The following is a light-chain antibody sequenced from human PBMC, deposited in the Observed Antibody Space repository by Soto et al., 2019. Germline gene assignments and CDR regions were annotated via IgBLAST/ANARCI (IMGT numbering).Light chain of an antibody. CDR1: SSDVGGHGY. CDR3: SSYTDSNSFYV. CDR2: EVS. Sequence: QSALTQPASVSGSPGQSITISCNGTSSDVGGHGYVSWYQQHPGKAPKLTIFEVSNRPSGVSNRFSGSKSGNTASLTISGLQAEDEADYYCSSYTDSNSFYVFGSGTKLTVL. V-gene: IGLV2-14*01. J-gene: IGLJ1*01.